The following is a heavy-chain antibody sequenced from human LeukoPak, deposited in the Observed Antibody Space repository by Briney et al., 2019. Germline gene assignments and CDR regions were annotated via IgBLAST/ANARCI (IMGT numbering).Heavy chain of an antibody. CDR3: AREDQPRGTFDY. D-gene: IGHD2-15*01. V-gene: IGHV3-7*05. CDR1: GFTFSNYW. J-gene: IGHJ4*02. CDR2: IKQDGSEK. Sequence: PGGSLRLSCAASGFTFSNYWMTWVRQAPGKGLEWVANIKQDGSEKYYVDSVKGRFTISRDNAKNSLYLQMNSLRADDTALYYCAREDQPRGTFDYWGQGILVTVSS.